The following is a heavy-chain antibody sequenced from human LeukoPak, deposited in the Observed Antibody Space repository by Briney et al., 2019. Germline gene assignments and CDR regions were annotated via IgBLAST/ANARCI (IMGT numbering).Heavy chain of an antibody. D-gene: IGHD2-8*02. CDR2: INSDGSST. CDR3: ARDQTYCTGGHCCFEY. CDR1: GFSFSNYW. Sequence: PGGSLRLSCAASGFSFSNYWMHWVRQAPGKGLVWVSRINSDGSSTSYADFVKGRFTISRDNAKNTMYLQMNSLRAEDTAMYYCARDQTYCTGGHCCFEYWGQGTLVTVSS. J-gene: IGHJ4*02. V-gene: IGHV3-74*01.